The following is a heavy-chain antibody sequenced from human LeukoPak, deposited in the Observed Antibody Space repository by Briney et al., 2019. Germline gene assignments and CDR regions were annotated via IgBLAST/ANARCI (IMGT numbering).Heavy chain of an antibody. J-gene: IGHJ4*02. CDR3: ARVRYSSSWLFDY. CDR2: IWYDGSNK. V-gene: IGHV3-33*01. D-gene: IGHD6-13*01. CDR1: GFTFSSYG. Sequence: GGSLRLSCAASGFTFSSYGMHWVRQAPGKGLEWVAVIWYDGSNKYYADSVKGRFTISRDNSKNTLYLQMNSLRAEDTAVYYCARVRYSSSWLFDYWGQGTLATVSS.